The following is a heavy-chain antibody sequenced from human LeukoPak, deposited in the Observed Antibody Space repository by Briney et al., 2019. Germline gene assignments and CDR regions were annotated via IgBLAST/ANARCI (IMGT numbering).Heavy chain of an antibody. CDR2: ISGSGGST. J-gene: IGHJ6*02. CDR1: GFTFSSYA. Sequence: GGSLRLSCAPSGFTFSSYAMSWVPQAPGKGREWVSAISGSGGSTYYADSVKGRFTISRDNSKNTLYLQMNNLRAEDTAVYYCAKDWLTMIVVVRDYGMDVWGQGTTVTVSS. D-gene: IGHD3-22*01. CDR3: AKDWLTMIVVVRDYGMDV. V-gene: IGHV3-23*01.